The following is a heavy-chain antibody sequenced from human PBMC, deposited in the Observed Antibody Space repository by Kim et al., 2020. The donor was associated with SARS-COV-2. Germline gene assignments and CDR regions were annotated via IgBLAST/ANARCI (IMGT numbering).Heavy chain of an antibody. CDR2: IKQDGSEK. V-gene: IGHV3-7*03. CDR1: GFTFSSYW. Sequence: GGSLRLSCAASGFTFSSYWMSWVRQAPGKGLEWVANIKQDGSEKYYVDSVKGRFTISRDNAKNSLYLQMNSLRAEDTAVYYCARAVGPGLGVYCSSTSCYTVGAFDIWGQGTMVTVSS. D-gene: IGHD2-2*02. CDR3: ARAVGPGLGVYCSSTSCYTVGAFDI. J-gene: IGHJ3*02.